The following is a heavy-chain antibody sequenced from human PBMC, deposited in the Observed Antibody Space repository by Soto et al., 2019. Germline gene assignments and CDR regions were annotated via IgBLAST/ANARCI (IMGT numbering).Heavy chain of an antibody. D-gene: IGHD3-22*01. CDR2: IDPSDSYT. Sequence: PGESLKIYCKGSGYSFSGYWISWVRQMPGKGLEWMGRIDPSDSYTNYSPSFQGHVTISVAKSISTVYLQWSSLRASDTAMYYCARQTYYYDNSANYQYYFDSWGQGTLVTAPQ. CDR1: GYSFSGYW. J-gene: IGHJ4*02. CDR3: ARQTYYYDNSANYQYYFDS. V-gene: IGHV5-10-1*01.